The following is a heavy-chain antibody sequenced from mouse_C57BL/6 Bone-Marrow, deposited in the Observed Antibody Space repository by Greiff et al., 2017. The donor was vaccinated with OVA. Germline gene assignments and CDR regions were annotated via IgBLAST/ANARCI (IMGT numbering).Heavy chain of an antibody. J-gene: IGHJ3*01. CDR3: ARERLYYYCSSWFAY. D-gene: IGHD1-1*01. Sequence: VQLQQPGTELVKPGASVKLSCKASGYTFTSYWMHWVKQRPGQGLEWIGNINPRNGGTNYNEKFKSKATLTVDKSPSTAYMPLSSLTSEDSAVYYCARERLYYYCSSWFAYWGQGTLVTVSA. V-gene: IGHV1-53*01. CDR1: GYTFTSYW. CDR2: INPRNGGT.